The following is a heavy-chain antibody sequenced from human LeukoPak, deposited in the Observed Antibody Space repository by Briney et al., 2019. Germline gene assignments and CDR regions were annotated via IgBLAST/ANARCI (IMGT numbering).Heavy chain of an antibody. CDR2: IKQDGSEK. J-gene: IGHJ5*02. Sequence: PGGSPRLSCAASGFTFSSYWMSWVRQAPGKGLEWVANIKQDGSEKYYVDSVKGRFTISRDNAKNSLYLQMNSLRAEDTAVYYCARDINSVWFGELFHMYNWFDPWGQGTLVTVSS. V-gene: IGHV3-7*01. CDR3: ARDINSVWFGELFHMYNWFDP. CDR1: GFTFSSYW. D-gene: IGHD3-10*01.